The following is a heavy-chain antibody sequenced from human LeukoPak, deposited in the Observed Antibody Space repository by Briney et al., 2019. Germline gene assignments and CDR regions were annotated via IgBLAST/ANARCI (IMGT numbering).Heavy chain of an antibody. V-gene: IGHV3-23*01. CDR3: AKVDCSGGSCYSRGNYFDY. CDR2: ISGSGGST. Sequence: PGGSLRLSCAASGFTFSSYAMSCVRQAPGKGLEWVSAISGSGGSTYYADSVKGRFTISRDNSKNTLYLQMNSLRAEDTAVYYCAKVDCSGGSCYSRGNYFDYWGQGTLVTVSS. D-gene: IGHD2-15*01. CDR1: GFTFSSYA. J-gene: IGHJ4*02.